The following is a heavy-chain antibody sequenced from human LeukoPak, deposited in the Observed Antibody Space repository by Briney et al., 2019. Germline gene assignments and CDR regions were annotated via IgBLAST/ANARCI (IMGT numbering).Heavy chain of an antibody. CDR2: IYYSGST. CDR3: ACFDWYSTPAYMDV. CDR1: GGSISSYY. V-gene: IGHV4-59*01. Sequence: PSETLSLTCTVSGGSISSYYWSWIRQPPGKGPEWIGYIYYSGSTNYNPSLKSRVTISVDTSKNQFSLKLSSVTAADTAVYYCACFDWYSTPAYMDVWGKGTTVTVSS. J-gene: IGHJ6*03. D-gene: IGHD3-9*01.